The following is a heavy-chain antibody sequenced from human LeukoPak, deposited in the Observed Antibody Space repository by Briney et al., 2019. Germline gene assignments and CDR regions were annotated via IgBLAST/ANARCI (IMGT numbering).Heavy chain of an antibody. CDR1: GFTFDDYG. Sequence: PGGSLRLPCAASGFTFDDYGMSWVRQAPGKGLEWVSGINWNGGSTGYADSVKGRFTISRDNAKNSLYLQMNSLRAEDTAVYYCAKDDRWLQFCCWGQGTLVTVSA. CDR2: INWNGGST. CDR3: AKDDRWLQFCC. V-gene: IGHV3-20*04. J-gene: IGHJ4*02. D-gene: IGHD5-24*01.